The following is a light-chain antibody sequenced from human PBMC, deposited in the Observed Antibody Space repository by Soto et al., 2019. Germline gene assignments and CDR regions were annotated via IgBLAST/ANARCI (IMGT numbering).Light chain of an antibody. CDR1: QGIDNY. Sequence: DIQVTQSPPSLSASVGDSVTISCRASQGIDNYLAWYQQRPGRAPKLLIYTASTLQSGVPSRFSGSGSATDFTLTISSLQPEDAATYYCQNYNSAPFTFGRGTRLEIK. V-gene: IGKV1-27*01. J-gene: IGKJ5*01. CDR2: TAS. CDR3: QNYNSAPFT.